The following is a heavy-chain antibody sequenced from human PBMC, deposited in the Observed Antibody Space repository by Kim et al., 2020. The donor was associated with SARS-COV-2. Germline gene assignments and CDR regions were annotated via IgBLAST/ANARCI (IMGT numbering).Heavy chain of an antibody. D-gene: IGHD1-26*01. Sequence: SVKVSCKASGGTFSSYAISWVRQAPGQGLEWMGGIIPIFGTANYAQKFQGRVTITADKSTSTAYMELSSLRSEDTAVYYCARAPIPREAHFDYWGQGTLVTVSS. J-gene: IGHJ4*02. CDR2: IIPIFGTA. CDR1: GGTFSSYA. V-gene: IGHV1-69*06. CDR3: ARAPIPREAHFDY.